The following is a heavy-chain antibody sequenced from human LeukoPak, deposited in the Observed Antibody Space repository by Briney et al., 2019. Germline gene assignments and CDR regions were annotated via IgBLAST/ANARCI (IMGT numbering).Heavy chain of an antibody. CDR2: IYSGDNT. V-gene: IGHV3-53*01. CDR1: GFTVSSNY. Sequence: PGGSLRLSCAASGFTVSSNYVNWVRQAPGKGLEWVSVIYSGDNTYYADSVKGRFTVSRDNSKNTLYLQMNSLRAEDTAVYYCARDYYDTSGYYFLLSWGQGTLVTVSS. J-gene: IGHJ5*02. CDR3: ARDYYDTSGYYFLLS. D-gene: IGHD3-22*01.